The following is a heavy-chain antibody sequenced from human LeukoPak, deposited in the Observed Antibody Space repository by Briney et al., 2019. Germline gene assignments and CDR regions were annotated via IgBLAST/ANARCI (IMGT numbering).Heavy chain of an antibody. D-gene: IGHD2-2*01. CDR2: VWYDGVNK. V-gene: IGHV3-33*08. CDR3: TRGGCSRTSCYDY. CDR1: GFTFSTYV. Sequence: GGSLRLSCSVSGFTFSTYVMHWVRQAPGKGLEWVAVVWYDGVNKYYADSVKGRFAISRDNSKNTLFLQMNSLRIEDTAVYYCTRGGCSRTSCYDYWGQGTLVTVSS. J-gene: IGHJ4*02.